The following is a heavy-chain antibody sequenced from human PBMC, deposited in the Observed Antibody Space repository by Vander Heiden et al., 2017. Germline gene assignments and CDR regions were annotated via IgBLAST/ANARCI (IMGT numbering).Heavy chain of an antibody. D-gene: IGHD5-18*01. V-gene: IGHV4-39*01. CDR3: ARHRWGYSYAEGYYFDY. Sequence: QLQLQESGPGLVQPSETLSPTCPVPGGSIRSSSYYWGWIRQPPGKGLEWIGSIYYSGSTYYNPSLKSRVTISVDTSKNQFSLKLSSVTAADTAVYYCARHRWGYSYAEGYYFDYWGQGTLVTVSS. CDR1: GGSIRSSSYY. CDR2: IYYSGST. J-gene: IGHJ4*02.